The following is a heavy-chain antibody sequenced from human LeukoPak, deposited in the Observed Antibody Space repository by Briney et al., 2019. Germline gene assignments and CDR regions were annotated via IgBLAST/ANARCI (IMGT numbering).Heavy chain of an antibody. D-gene: IGHD3-3*01. CDR2: INPNSGGT. CDR1: GYTFTGYY. CDR3: ARAIFGVEEIDY. Sequence: ASVKVSCKASGYTFTGYYMHWVRQAPGQGLEWMGWINPNSGGTNYAQKFQGRVTMTRDTSISTAYMELSRLRSDDTAVYYCARAIFGVEEIDYWGQGTLVTVSS. V-gene: IGHV1-2*02. J-gene: IGHJ4*02.